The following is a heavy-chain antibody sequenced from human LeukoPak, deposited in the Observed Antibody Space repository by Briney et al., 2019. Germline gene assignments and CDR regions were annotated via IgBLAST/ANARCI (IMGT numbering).Heavy chain of an antibody. J-gene: IGHJ3*02. CDR1: GFTFSSYG. D-gene: IGHD3-22*01. CDR2: IWYDGSNK. Sequence: GGSLRLSCAASGFTFSSYGMHWVRQAPGKGLEWVAVIWYDGSNKYYADSVKGRFTISRDNSKNTLYLQMNSLRAEDTAVYYCAREVVVIIKDAFDIWGQGTMVTASS. CDR3: AREVVVIIKDAFDI. V-gene: IGHV3-33*01.